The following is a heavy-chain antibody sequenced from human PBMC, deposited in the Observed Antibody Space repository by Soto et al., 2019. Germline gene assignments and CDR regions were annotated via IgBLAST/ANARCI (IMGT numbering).Heavy chain of an antibody. CDR3: VRIRSGYSPSSYYYGMDV. Sequence: GPTLVNPTQPLMLTCNVSGFSLSTSGMCVTWILQPPGKALEWLALIDWEDNKFYSTPLKSRLTLSKDTSKNLVVLTMTDMDPVDTATYYCVRIRSGYSPSSYYYGMDVWGQGTTVTVSS. CDR1: GFSLSTSGMC. D-gene: IGHD3-3*01. CDR2: IDWEDNK. J-gene: IGHJ6*02. V-gene: IGHV2-70*01.